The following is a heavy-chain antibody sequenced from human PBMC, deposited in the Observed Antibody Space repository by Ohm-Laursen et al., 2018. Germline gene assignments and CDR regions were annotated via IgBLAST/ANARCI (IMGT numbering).Heavy chain of an antibody. J-gene: IGHJ6*02. CDR1: GGSISSYY. CDR2: IYYSGST. Sequence: TLSLTCTVSGGSISSYYWSWIRQPPGKGLEWIGYIYYSGSTNYNPSLKSRVTISVDTSKNQFSLKLSSVTAADTAVYYCARTTVRTYYYYGMDVWGQGTTVTVSS. CDR3: ARTTVRTYYYYGMDV. V-gene: IGHV4-59*01. D-gene: IGHD4-11*01.